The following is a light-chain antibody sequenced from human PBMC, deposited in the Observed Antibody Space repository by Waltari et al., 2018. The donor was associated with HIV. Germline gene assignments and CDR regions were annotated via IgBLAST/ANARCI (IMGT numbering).Light chain of an antibody. J-gene: IGLJ3*02. Sequence: QSVLTQPPSVSGAPGQRVTISCTGSSSNIGAGYDVHWYQQLPGTAPKLLICGNSDGAAGGPDRFSGSKAGTSASLAITGLQAEEEADYYGQSYDSSLSGSVFGGGTKLTVL. CDR2: GNS. CDR1: SSNIGAGYD. V-gene: IGLV1-40*01. CDR3: QSYDSSLSGSV.